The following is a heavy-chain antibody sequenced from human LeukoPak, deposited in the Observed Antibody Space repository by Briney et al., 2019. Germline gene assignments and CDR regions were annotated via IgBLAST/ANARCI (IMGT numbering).Heavy chain of an antibody. V-gene: IGHV3-7*01. CDR2: IKQDGSEK. D-gene: IGHD1-1*01. CDR3: ASLGN. CDR1: GGSISSGGYY. J-gene: IGHJ4*02. Sequence: ETLSLTCTVSGGSISSGGYYWSWIRQAPGKGLEWVANIKQDGSEKFYVDSVRGRFTISSDNAKNSLYLQMNSLRADDTAVYYCASLGNWGQGTLVTVSS.